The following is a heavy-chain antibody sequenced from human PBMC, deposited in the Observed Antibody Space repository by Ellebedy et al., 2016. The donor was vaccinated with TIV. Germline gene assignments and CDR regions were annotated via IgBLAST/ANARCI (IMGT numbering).Heavy chain of an antibody. J-gene: IGHJ6*02. CDR2: TRNKANSYIK. D-gene: IGHD2-15*01. V-gene: IGHV3-72*01. Sequence: GESLKISCAASGFTFSDHQMDWVRQAPGKGLEWIGRTRNKANSYIKEYAASVKGRFTISRDDSKKSLHLQMNSLKTEDTAVYYCARVGYCSGGSCYSLYYNGMDVWGQGTTVTVSS. CDR3: ARVGYCSGGSCYSLYYNGMDV. CDR1: GFTFSDHQ.